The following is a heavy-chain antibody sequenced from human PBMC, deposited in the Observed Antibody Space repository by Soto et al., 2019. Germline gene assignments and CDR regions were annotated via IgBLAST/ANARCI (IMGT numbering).Heavy chain of an antibody. V-gene: IGHV4-59*08. Sequence: QVQLQESGPGLVKPSETLSLTCTVSGGSIRSYYWSWIRQPPGKGLEWIGDIYYSGSTNYNPSLKSRVTISVDTSKNQFSLKLSSVPAADTAVYYCARSYGGTLDYWGQGTLVTVSP. J-gene: IGHJ4*02. CDR3: ARSYGGTLDY. CDR2: IYYSGST. D-gene: IGHD4-17*01. CDR1: GGSIRSYY.